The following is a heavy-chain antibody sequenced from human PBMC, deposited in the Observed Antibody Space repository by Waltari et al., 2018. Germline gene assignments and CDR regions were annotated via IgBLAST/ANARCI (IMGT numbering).Heavy chain of an antibody. J-gene: IGHJ4*02. CDR3: AGYGYPAVGFDY. D-gene: IGHD5-12*01. V-gene: IGHV4-59*01. CDR2: IYYSGST. Sequence: QVQLQESGPGLVKPSETLSLTCTVSGGSISSYYWSWIRQPPGKGLEWIGYIYYSGSTNYNPSLKSRVTISVDTSKNQFSLKLSSVTAADTAVYYCAGYGYPAVGFDYWGQGTLVTVSS. CDR1: GGSISSYY.